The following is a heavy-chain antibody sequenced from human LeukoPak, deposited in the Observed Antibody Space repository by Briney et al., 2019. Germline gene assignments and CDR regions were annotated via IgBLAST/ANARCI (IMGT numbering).Heavy chain of an antibody. Sequence: PSETLSLTCTVSGGSMRSYYWSWIRQPPGKGLEWIGYIYYSGSTNYNPSLKSRVTISVDTSKNQFSLKLSSVTAADTAVYYCARDTSYYDFWRGAGYYYMDVWGKGTTVTVSS. CDR1: GGSMRSYY. D-gene: IGHD3-3*01. CDR3: ARDTSYYDFWRGAGYYYMDV. J-gene: IGHJ6*03. CDR2: IYYSGST. V-gene: IGHV4-59*01.